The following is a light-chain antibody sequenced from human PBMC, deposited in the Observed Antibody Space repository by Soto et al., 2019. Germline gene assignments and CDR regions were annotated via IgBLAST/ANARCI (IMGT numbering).Light chain of an antibody. CDR1: QSISSY. J-gene: IGKJ2*01. V-gene: IGKV1-39*01. Sequence: DIQMTQSPSSLSASVGERVTITCRASQSISSYLNWYQQKPGKAAKLLIYAASSLQSGVPSRFSGSGSGTDFTLTISSLQPEDFATYYCQQSYSTPMYTFGQGTKLEIK. CDR2: AAS. CDR3: QQSYSTPMYT.